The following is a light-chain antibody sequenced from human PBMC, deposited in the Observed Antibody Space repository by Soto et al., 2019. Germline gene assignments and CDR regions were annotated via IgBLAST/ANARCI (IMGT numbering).Light chain of an antibody. J-gene: IGLJ1*01. CDR3: SSYTSSSSYV. V-gene: IGLV2-14*01. CDR2: DVT. Sequence: QSALTQPASVSGSPGQSITISCTGTSSDVGGYKYVSWYQQHPDKAPKLIIYDVTNRPSGISNRFSGSKSGNTASLTISGLQAEDEADYYCSSYTSSSSYVFLTGTKLTVL. CDR1: SSDVGGYKY.